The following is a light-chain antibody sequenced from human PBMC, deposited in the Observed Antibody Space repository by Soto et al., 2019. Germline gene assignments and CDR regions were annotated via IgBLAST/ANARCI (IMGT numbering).Light chain of an antibody. CDR1: QSISNW. J-gene: IGKJ2*01. CDR3: QQYNSYPYT. Sequence: DIPMTQSPSTLSASVGDRVTITCRASQSISNWLAWYQEKPGEAPHLLIYKASSLEGGVPSRFSGSGSGTEVTLTISSLQPDDFATYYCQQYNSYPYTFGQGTKLEIK. V-gene: IGKV1-5*03. CDR2: KAS.